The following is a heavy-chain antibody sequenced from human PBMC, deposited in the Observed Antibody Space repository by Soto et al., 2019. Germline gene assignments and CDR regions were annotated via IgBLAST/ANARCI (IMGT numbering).Heavy chain of an antibody. CDR1: GFTFSSYG. CDR3: ARGVKAATGGFAMDV. D-gene: IGHD2-15*01. V-gene: IGHV3-33*01. J-gene: IGHJ6*02. Sequence: GGSLRLSCAASGFTFSSYGMHWVRQAPGKGLEWVAVIWYDGSNKYYADSVKRGFTISRDNSKNTRYLQMNSLRAEDTAVYYCARGVKAATGGFAMDVWGQGTTVTVSS. CDR2: IWYDGSNK.